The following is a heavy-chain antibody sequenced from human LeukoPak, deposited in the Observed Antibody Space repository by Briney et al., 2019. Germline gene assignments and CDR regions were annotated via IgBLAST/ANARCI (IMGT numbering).Heavy chain of an antibody. CDR1: GYTLTELS. V-gene: IGHV1-24*01. Sequence: ASVKVSCKDSGYTLTELSMHWVRQAPGKGLEWMGGFDPEDGETIYAQKFQGRVTMTEDTSTDTAYMELSSLRSEDTAVYYCATSLVDCSGGSCYGNWFDPWGQGTLVTVSS. CDR3: ATSLVDCSGGSCYGNWFDP. J-gene: IGHJ5*02. D-gene: IGHD2-15*01. CDR2: FDPEDGET.